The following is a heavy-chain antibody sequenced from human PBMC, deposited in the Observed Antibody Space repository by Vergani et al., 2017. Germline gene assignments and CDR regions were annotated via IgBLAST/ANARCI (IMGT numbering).Heavy chain of an antibody. D-gene: IGHD3-9*01. V-gene: IGHV1-46*03. J-gene: IGHJ4*02. CDR1: GYTFSNYY. CDR2: INPSGGHT. CDR3: ARGDYGILTGYRY. Sequence: QVQVVQSGAEVKKSGASVKVSCKTSGYTFSNYYMHWVRQAPGQGLEWMGIINPSGGHTNYAQKFQGRVTMTRDTSTSTVSLGLSSLRSEDTAIYYCARGDYGILTGYRYWGQGTLVTVSA.